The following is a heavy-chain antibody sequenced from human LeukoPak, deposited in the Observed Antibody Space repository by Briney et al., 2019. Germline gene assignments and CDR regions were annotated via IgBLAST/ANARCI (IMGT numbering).Heavy chain of an antibody. Sequence: GGSLRLSCAASGFTFSSYWMSWVRQAPGKGLEWVANIKQDGSEKYYVDSVKGRFTISRDNAKNSLYLQMNSLRAEDTAVYYCARGRPRWGGSGSTRFDYWGQEPLVTVSS. CDR1: GFTFSSYW. CDR3: ARGRPRWGGSGSTRFDY. CDR2: IKQDGSEK. J-gene: IGHJ4*02. D-gene: IGHD1-26*01. V-gene: IGHV3-7*01.